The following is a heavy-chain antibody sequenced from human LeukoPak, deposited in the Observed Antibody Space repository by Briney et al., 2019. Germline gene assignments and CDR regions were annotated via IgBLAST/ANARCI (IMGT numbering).Heavy chain of an antibody. CDR1: GFTFSNYW. CDR2: IKQDGSEK. D-gene: IGHD1-26*01. Sequence: PGGSLRLSCAASGFTFSNYWMSWVRQAPGKGLEWVANIKQDGSEKYYVDSVKGRFTISRDNAKNSLYLQMNSLRDEDTAVYYCARVGGSYWGWFDPWGQGTLVTVSS. V-gene: IGHV3-7*01. J-gene: IGHJ5*02. CDR3: ARVGGSYWGWFDP.